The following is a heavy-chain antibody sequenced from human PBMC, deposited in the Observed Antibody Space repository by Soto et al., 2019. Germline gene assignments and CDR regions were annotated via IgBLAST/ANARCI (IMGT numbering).Heavy chain of an antibody. Sequence: PSETLSLTCTVSGGSISSYYWSWIRQPPGKGLEWIGYIYYSGSTNYNPSLKSRVTISVDTSKNQFSLKLSSVTAADTAVYYCVIHQTSLLRFGEITPADAFDIRGQGTMVT. CDR1: GGSISSYY. V-gene: IGHV4-59*08. CDR3: VIHQTSLLRFGEITPADAFDI. D-gene: IGHD3-10*01. CDR2: IYYSGST. J-gene: IGHJ3*02.